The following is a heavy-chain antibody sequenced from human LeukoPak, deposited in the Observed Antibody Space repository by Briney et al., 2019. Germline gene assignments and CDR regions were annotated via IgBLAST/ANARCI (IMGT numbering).Heavy chain of an antibody. CDR3: ARDKSSTYPAFDI. CDR2: IWHDGNNK. V-gene: IGHV3-33*01. CDR1: GFIFSSYG. Sequence: GGSLRLSCAASGFIFSSYGMHWVRQAPGKGLEWVTVIWHDGNNKYYADSVKGRFTISRDNSKNTLYLQMNSLRAEDTAVYYCARDKSSTYPAFDIWGQGTMVSVSS. J-gene: IGHJ3*02. D-gene: IGHD6-13*01.